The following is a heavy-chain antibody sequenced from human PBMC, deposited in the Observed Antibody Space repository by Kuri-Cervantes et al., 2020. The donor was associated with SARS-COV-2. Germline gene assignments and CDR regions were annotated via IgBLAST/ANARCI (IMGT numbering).Heavy chain of an antibody. CDR2: IKQDGSEK. V-gene: IGHV3-7*01. CDR1: GFTFSSYG. D-gene: IGHD3-3*01. CDR3: AREGSDYDFWSGYYFEFDY. J-gene: IGHJ4*02. Sequence: GESLKISCAASGFTFSSYGMHWVRQAPGKGLEWVANIKQDGSEKYYVDSVKGRFTISRDNAKNSLYLQMNSLRAEDTAVYYCAREGSDYDFWSGYYFEFDYWGQGTLVTVSS.